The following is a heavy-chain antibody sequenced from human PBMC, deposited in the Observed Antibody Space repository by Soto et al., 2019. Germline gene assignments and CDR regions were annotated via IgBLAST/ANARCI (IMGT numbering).Heavy chain of an antibody. J-gene: IGHJ6*02. CDR2: IWYDGSEK. CDR3: ARLYGSGKEGVRGVDV. V-gene: IGHV3-33*01. D-gene: IGHD3-10*01. CDR1: GFPFSSYG. Sequence: QEQLVESGGGVVQSGTSLRLSCAASGFPFSSYGMHWVRQAPGKGLEWVTVIWYDGSEKRYADSVTGRFTISRDNSKNTVLLQMNSLRVEDTAVYYCARLYGSGKEGVRGVDVWGQGTTVIVSS.